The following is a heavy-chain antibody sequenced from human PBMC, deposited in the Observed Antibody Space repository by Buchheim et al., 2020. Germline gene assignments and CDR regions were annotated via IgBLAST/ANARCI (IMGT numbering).Heavy chain of an antibody. V-gene: IGHV3-30*03. CDR1: GFTFSSYG. D-gene: IGHD1-26*01. Sequence: QVQLVESGGGVVQPGRSLRLSCAASGFTFSSYGMHWVRQAPGKGLEWVAVISYDGSNKYYADSVKGRFTISRDNSKNTLYLQMNSLRAEDTAVYYCARDIDGGHKGGNYWGQGTL. CDR3: ARDIDGGHKGGNY. J-gene: IGHJ4*02. CDR2: ISYDGSNK.